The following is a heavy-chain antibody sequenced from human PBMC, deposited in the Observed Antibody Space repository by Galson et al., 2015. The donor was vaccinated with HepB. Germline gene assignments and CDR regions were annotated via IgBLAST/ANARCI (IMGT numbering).Heavy chain of an antibody. D-gene: IGHD1-7*01. J-gene: IGHJ4*02. Sequence: LRLSCAASGFTFANYGLHWVRQAPGKGLEWVAIISYDGSDKKYADSVKGRFTVSRDNSKNTLYLQLHSVRTEDTAVYYCAREDNWNYWVYWGQGTLVTVSS. CDR2: ISYDGSDK. CDR3: AREDNWNYWVY. V-gene: IGHV3-30*03. CDR1: GFTFANYG.